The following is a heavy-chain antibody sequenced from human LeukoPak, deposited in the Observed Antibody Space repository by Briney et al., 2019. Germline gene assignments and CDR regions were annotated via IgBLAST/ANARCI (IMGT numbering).Heavy chain of an antibody. Sequence: ASVKVSCKASGYTFTSYDINWVRQATGQGLEWMGWMNPNSGNTGYAQKFQGRVTITRNTSISTAYMELSSLRSEDTAVYYCARDQVRGIAAAGKLGYWGQGTLVTVSS. CDR2: MNPNSGNT. J-gene: IGHJ4*02. V-gene: IGHV1-8*03. CDR1: GYTFTSYD. CDR3: ARDQVRGIAAAGKLGY. D-gene: IGHD6-13*01.